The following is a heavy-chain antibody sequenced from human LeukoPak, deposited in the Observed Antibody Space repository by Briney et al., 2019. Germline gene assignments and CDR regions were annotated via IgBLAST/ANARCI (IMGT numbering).Heavy chain of an antibody. Sequence: ASVKVSCKASGYTFRNYDINWVRQATGQGLEWMGWMNPNSGNTGYAQKFQGRVTMTEDTSTDTAYMELSSLRSEDTAVYYCATCPLYYYDSSGCYFDYWGQGTLVTVSS. CDR1: GYTFRNYD. V-gene: IGHV1-8*01. CDR3: ATCPLYYYDSSGCYFDY. J-gene: IGHJ4*02. CDR2: MNPNSGNT. D-gene: IGHD3-22*01.